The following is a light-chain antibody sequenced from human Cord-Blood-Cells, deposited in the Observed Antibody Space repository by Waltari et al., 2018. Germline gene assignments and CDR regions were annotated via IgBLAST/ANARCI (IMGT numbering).Light chain of an antibody. V-gene: IGLV2-14*01. CDR1: SSDVGGYNY. J-gene: IGLJ1*01. Sequence: QSALTQPASVSGSPGQSITISCTGTSSDVGGYNYFSWYQQHPGKAPKLMIYDVRNRPSGVSNRFSGSKSGNTASLTISGLQAEDEADYYCSSYTSSSTLDVFGTGTKVTVL. CDR2: DVR. CDR3: SSYTSSSTLDV.